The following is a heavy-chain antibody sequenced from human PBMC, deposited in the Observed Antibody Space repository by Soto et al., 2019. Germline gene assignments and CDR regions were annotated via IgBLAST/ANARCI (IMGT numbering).Heavy chain of an antibody. J-gene: IGHJ4*02. CDR3: TTLETPPEMATIPFDY. CDR2: IKSKTDGGTT. Sequence: PGGSLRLSCAASGFTFSNAWMNWVRQAPGKGLEWVGRIKSKTDGGTTDYAAPVKGRFTISRDDSKKTLYLQMNRLKTEDTAVYYCTTLETPPEMATIPFDYWGQGTLVTVSS. CDR1: GFTFSNAW. D-gene: IGHD5-12*01. V-gene: IGHV3-15*07.